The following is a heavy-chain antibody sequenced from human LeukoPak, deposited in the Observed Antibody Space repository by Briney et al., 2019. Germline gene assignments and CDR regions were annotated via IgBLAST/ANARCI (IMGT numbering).Heavy chain of an antibody. D-gene: IGHD1-26*01. CDR2: ISGNGAGT. Sequence: GGSLRLSCAASGFTFSSYDMSWVRQAPGRGLEWVSGISGNGAGTYYADSVKGRFTISRDNSKDTLYLQMSSLRAEDTAVYYCAKGEVYFDYWGQGTLVTVSS. CDR1: GFTFSSYD. CDR3: AKGEVYFDY. V-gene: IGHV3-23*01. J-gene: IGHJ4*02.